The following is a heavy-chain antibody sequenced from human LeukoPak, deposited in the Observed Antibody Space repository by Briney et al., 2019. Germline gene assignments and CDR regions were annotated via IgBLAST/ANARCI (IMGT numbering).Heavy chain of an antibody. Sequence: GESLKISCKGSGYSFTSYWIGWVRQMPGKGLEWMGIIYPGDSDTRYSPSFQGQVTISADKSISTAYLQWSSLKASDTAMYYCARLFPGAVAVLDAFDIWGQGTMVTVSS. CDR2: IYPGDSDT. J-gene: IGHJ3*02. V-gene: IGHV5-51*01. CDR1: GYSFTSYW. CDR3: ARLFPGAVAVLDAFDI. D-gene: IGHD6-19*01.